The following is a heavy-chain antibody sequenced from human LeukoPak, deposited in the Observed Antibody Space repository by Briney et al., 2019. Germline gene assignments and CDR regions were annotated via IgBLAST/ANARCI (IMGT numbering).Heavy chain of an antibody. Sequence: SETLSLTCTVSGGSISSSSYYWGWIRQPAGKGLEWIGRIYTSGSTNYNPSLKSRVTISVDTSKNQFSLKLSSVTAADTAVYYCARDSSMVRGGGFDYWGQGTLVTVSS. CDR3: ARDSSMVRGGGFDY. V-gene: IGHV4-61*02. D-gene: IGHD3-10*01. J-gene: IGHJ4*02. CDR1: GGSISSSSYY. CDR2: IYTSGST.